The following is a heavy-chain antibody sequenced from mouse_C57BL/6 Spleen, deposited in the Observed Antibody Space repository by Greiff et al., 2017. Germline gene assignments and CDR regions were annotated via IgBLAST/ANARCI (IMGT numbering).Heavy chain of an antibody. V-gene: IGHV1-69*01. J-gene: IGHJ4*01. D-gene: IGHD1-1*01. CDR3: ARTPVDYGSSSYYAMDY. CDR2: IDPSDSYT. Sequence: QVQLQQPGAELVMPGASVKLSCKASGYTFTSYWMHWVKQRPGQGLEWIGEIDPSDSYTNYKQKFKGKSTLTVDKSSSTAYMQLSSLTSEDSAVYYCARTPVDYGSSSYYAMDYWGQGTSVTVSS. CDR1: GYTFTSYW.